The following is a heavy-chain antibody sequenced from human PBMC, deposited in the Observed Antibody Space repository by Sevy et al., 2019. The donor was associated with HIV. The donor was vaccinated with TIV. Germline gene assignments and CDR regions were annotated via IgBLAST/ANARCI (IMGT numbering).Heavy chain of an antibody. CDR3: AKGPIAGTTYVPFHN. CDR1: GYTFSQFG. Sequence: ASVKVSCTASGYTFSQFGITWVRQAPGQGLEWVGWISGYNGKTYYAQKFQGRVTVSTDTSTNTAYLELRSLTSDDAAVYYCAKGPIAGTTYVPFHNWGQGTLVIVSS. CDR2: ISGYNGKT. D-gene: IGHD1-20*01. J-gene: IGHJ4*02. V-gene: IGHV1-18*01.